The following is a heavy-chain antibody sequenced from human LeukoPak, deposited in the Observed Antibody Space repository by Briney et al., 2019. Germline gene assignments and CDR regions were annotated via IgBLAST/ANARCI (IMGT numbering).Heavy chain of an antibody. V-gene: IGHV3-48*01. Sequence: GGSLRLSCAASGFPFSSYAMSWVRQAPGKGLEWISYIGSAIYYADSVKGRFTISRDNAKNSLYLQMNSLRAEDTAVYYCARDHAYAFDIWGQGTLVTVSS. J-gene: IGHJ3*02. CDR2: IGSAI. D-gene: IGHD2-2*01. CDR1: GFPFSSYA. CDR3: ARDHAYAFDI.